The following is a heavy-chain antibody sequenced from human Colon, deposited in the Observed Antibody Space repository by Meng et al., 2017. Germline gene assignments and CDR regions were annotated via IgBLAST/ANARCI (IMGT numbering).Heavy chain of an antibody. Sequence: GESLKISCAASGFTFSSYSMNWVRQAPGKGLEWVSSISSSSSYIYYADSVKGRFTISRDNAKNSLYLQMNSLRAEDTAVYYCARDSGLGYCSGGSCYYYYGMDVWGQGTTVTVYS. J-gene: IGHJ6*01. D-gene: IGHD2-15*01. CDR3: ARDSGLGYCSGGSCYYYYGMDV. CDR1: GFTFSSYS. CDR2: ISSSSSYI. V-gene: IGHV3-21*01.